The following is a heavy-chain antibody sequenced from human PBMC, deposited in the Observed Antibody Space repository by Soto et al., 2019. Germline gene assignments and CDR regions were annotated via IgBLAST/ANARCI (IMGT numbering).Heavy chain of an antibody. Sequence: GGSLRLSCAASGFTFSSYGMHWVRQAPGKGLEWVAVIWYDGSNKYYADSVKGRFTISRDNSKNTLYLQMNSLRAEDTAVYYCAREHCSSTSCENADFDYWGQGTLVTVSS. CDR2: IWYDGSNK. CDR1: GFTFSSYG. D-gene: IGHD2-2*01. J-gene: IGHJ4*02. CDR3: AREHCSSTSCENADFDY. V-gene: IGHV3-33*01.